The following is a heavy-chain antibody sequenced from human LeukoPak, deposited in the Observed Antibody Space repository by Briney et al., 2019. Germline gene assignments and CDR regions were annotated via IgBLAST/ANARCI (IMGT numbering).Heavy chain of an antibody. CDR1: GYTFTGYY. CDR2: INPNSGGT. CDR3: ARDCSNYYGSGSLPWFDP. D-gene: IGHD3-10*01. Sequence: ASVKVSCKASGYTFTGYYTHWVRQAPGQGLEWMGWINPNSGGTNYAQKFQGRVTMTRDTSISTAYMELSRLRSDDTAVYYCARDCSNYYGSGSLPWFDPWGQGTLVTVSS. V-gene: IGHV1-2*02. J-gene: IGHJ5*02.